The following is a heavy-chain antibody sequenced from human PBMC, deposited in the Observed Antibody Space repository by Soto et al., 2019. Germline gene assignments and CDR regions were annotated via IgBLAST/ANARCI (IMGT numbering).Heavy chain of an antibody. V-gene: IGHV3-23*01. D-gene: IGHD3-3*01. CDR2: ISGSGGST. CDR1: GFTFSSYA. CDR3: ANDAPFYAFWSGYYSY. Sequence: GGSLRLSCAASGFTFSSYAMSWVRQAPGKGLEWVSAISGSGGSTYYADSVKGRFTISRDNSKNTLYLQMNSLRAEDTAVYYCANDAPFYAFWSGYYSYWGQGTLVAVSS. J-gene: IGHJ4*02.